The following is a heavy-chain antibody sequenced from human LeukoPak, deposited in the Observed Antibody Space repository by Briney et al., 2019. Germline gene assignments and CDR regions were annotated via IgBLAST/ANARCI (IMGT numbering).Heavy chain of an antibody. CDR1: GFTFSSYA. J-gene: IGHJ4*02. CDR3: ARDLALYYYDSSGYYYGPDY. D-gene: IGHD3-22*01. Sequence: GGSLRLSCAASGFTFSSYAMSWVRQAPGKGLEWVANIKQDGSEKYYVDSVKGRFTISRDNAKNSLYLQMNSLRAEDTAVYYCARDLALYYYDSSGYYYGPDYWGQGTLVTVSS. CDR2: IKQDGSEK. V-gene: IGHV3-7*01.